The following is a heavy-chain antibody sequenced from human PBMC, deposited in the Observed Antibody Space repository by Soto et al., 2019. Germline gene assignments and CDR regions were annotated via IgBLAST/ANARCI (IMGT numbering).Heavy chain of an antibody. D-gene: IGHD7-27*01. CDR2: IYYSGST. CDR3: ARRHSLTGRFDY. J-gene: IGHJ4*02. V-gene: IGHV4-39*01. CDR1: GGSIGSSRYY. Sequence: SETLSLTCTVSGGSIGSSRYYWGWIRQPPGKGLEWIGSIYYSGSTYYNPSLKSRVTISVDTSKNQFSLKLSSVTAADTAVYYCARRHSLTGRFDYWGQGTLVTVSS.